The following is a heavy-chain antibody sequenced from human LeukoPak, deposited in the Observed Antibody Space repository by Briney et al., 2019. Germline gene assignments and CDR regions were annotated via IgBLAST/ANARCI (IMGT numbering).Heavy chain of an antibody. CDR2: IYYSGSA. CDR3: ARGDSSGYYSPPFDY. D-gene: IGHD3-22*01. J-gene: IGHJ4*02. CDR1: GYSISSSNW. Sequence: QPSETLSLTCAVSGYSISSSNWWGWIRQPPGKGLEWIGYIYYSGSANYNPSLKSRVTISVDTSKNQFSLKLSSVTAADTAVYYCARGDSSGYYSPPFDYWGQGTLVTVSS. V-gene: IGHV4-28*03.